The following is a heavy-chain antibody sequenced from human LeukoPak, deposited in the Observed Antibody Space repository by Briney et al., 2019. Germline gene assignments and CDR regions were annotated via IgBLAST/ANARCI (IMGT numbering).Heavy chain of an antibody. CDR2: INHTGAA. CDR1: GGSLSDYV. CDR3: ARVASRVPPQISIVVPVSSFDS. J-gene: IGHJ4*02. D-gene: IGHD2-21*02. Sequence: SETLSLTCAVSGGSLSDYVWAWIRQPPGKTLEWIAEINHTGAASYKTSLRSRVTIAIDMSQKQFSLTMTSMTAADTAVYFCARVASRVPPQISIVVPVSSFDSWCQGTLVTVSS. V-gene: IGHV4-34*01.